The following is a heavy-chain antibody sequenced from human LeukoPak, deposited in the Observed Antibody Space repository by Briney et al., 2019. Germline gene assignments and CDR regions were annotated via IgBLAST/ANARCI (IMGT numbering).Heavy chain of an antibody. CDR1: GFTFSSYG. V-gene: IGHV3-33*01. CDR2: IWSGGSNK. Sequence: GSLSLSCAASGFTFSSYGMHWVRQAPGKGLEWVAVIWSGGSNKYYADSVKGRLTISRDNSKNTLYLHMNSLRVEDTAVYYCARAANWNDPIDYWGQGTLVTVSS. J-gene: IGHJ4*02. CDR3: ARAANWNDPIDY. D-gene: IGHD1-1*01.